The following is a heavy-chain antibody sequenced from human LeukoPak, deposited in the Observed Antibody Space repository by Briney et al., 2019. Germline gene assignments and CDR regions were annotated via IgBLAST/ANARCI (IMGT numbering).Heavy chain of an antibody. CDR3: ARGLRYSTGWYYFDY. CDR2: ISWNSGGT. CDR1: GFTFDDYA. J-gene: IGHJ4*02. D-gene: IGHD6-19*01. Sequence: GGSLRLSCAASGFTFDDYAMHWVRQAPGKGLEWVSGISWNSGGTYYADSVKGRFTISRDNSKNTLYLQMNSLREEDTAVYYCARGLRYSTGWYYFDYWGQGTLVTVSS. V-gene: IGHV3-9*01.